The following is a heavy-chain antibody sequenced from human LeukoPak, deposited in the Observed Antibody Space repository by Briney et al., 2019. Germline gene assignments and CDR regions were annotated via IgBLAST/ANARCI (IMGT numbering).Heavy chain of an antibody. D-gene: IGHD5-24*01. Sequence: SVKVSCKASVGTFSSYAISWVRQAPGQGFEWMGGIIPISGTSNYAQKFQGRVTMTADESTSTAYMELSSLRSEDTAVYYCARVFGTRDGYNWGQGDYWGQGTLVTVSS. CDR3: ARVFGTRDGYNWGQGDY. V-gene: IGHV1-69*01. CDR1: VGTFSSYA. CDR2: IIPISGTS. J-gene: IGHJ4*02.